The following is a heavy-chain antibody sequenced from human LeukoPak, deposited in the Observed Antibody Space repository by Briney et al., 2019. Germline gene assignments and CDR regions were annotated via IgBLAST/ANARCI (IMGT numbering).Heavy chain of an antibody. CDR2: ISGSDSST. Sequence: PGGSLRLSCAASGFAFSSYAMSWVRQAPGKGLEWVSAISGSDSSTYYADSVKGRFTISRDNSKNTLYLQMNSLRAEDTAVYYCAKGDGGWYWVANFDYWGQGTLVTVSS. D-gene: IGHD6-19*01. CDR3: AKGDGGWYWVANFDY. CDR1: GFAFSSYA. J-gene: IGHJ4*02. V-gene: IGHV3-23*01.